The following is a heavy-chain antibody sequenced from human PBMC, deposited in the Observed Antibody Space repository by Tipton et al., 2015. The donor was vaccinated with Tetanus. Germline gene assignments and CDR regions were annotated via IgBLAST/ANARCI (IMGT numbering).Heavy chain of an antibody. Sequence: GSLRLSCKASGYTFSAHTMHWVRQAPGKGLEWVSAISSSSSYIYYADSVKGRFTIFRDNANNTVYLQMYNLGAEDTALYFCARKGNSYATPGLDKWGQGTLVTVSS. CDR1: GYTFSAHT. V-gene: IGHV3-21*01. J-gene: IGHJ4*02. CDR2: ISSSSSYI. D-gene: IGHD3-16*01. CDR3: ARKGNSYATPGLDK.